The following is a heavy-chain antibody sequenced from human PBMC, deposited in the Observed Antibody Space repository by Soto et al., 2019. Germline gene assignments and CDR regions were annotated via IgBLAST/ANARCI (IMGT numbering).Heavy chain of an antibody. CDR3: AKAGGIAVPGTHLDY. V-gene: IGHV3-23*01. D-gene: IGHD6-19*01. CDR2: ISGTGSST. J-gene: IGHJ4*02. Sequence: EVQLLESGGGSVQPGGSLRLSCAASGFTFSSYAMSWVRQAPGKGLEWVSAISGTGSSTNYADSVEGRFTISRDNSKNTLSLQLSSLRAEDTAVYYCAKAGGIAVPGTHLDYWGQGTLVTVSS. CDR1: GFTFSSYA.